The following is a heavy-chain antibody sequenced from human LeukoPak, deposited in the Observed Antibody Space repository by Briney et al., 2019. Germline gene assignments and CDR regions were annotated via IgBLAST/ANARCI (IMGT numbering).Heavy chain of an antibody. CDR1: GGSISSYY. J-gene: IGHJ5*02. D-gene: IGHD6-6*01. Sequence: SETLSLTCTVSGGSISSYYWSWLRQPPGKGLEWIGYIYYSGSTNYNPSLTSRVTISVDTSKNQFSLKLSSVTAADTAVYYCARESSSGWFDPWGQGTLVTVSS. CDR3: ARESSSGWFDP. V-gene: IGHV4-59*01. CDR2: IYYSGST.